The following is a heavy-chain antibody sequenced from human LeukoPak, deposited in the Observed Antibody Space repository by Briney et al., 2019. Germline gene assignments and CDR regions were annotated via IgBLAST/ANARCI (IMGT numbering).Heavy chain of an antibody. CDR2: IRGSGDGT. J-gene: IGHJ3*01. CDR3: GRDPNGDYVGAFDF. D-gene: IGHD4-17*01. CDR1: GFTFSSYP. Sequence: GGSLRLSCVGSGFTFSSYPMTWVRQAPGKGLEWVSSIRGSGDGTSYADSVKGRFTMSRDNSKNTLYLQMDSLRAEDTAMYYCGRDPNGDYVGAFDFWGRGTLVTVSS. V-gene: IGHV3-23*01.